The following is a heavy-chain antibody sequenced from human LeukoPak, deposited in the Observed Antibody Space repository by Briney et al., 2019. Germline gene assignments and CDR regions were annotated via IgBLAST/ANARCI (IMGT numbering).Heavy chain of an antibody. V-gene: IGHV3-11*01. D-gene: IGHD4-11*01. CDR3: ASLIVRGTVTTNYFDC. CDR2: ISSSGSTI. CDR1: GFTFSDYY. J-gene: IGHJ4*02. Sequence: GGSLRLSCAASGFTFSDYYMSWIRQAPGKGLEWVSYISSSGSTIYYADSVKGRFTISRDNTKNSLYLLMNSLRAEDTAVYYCASLIVRGTVTTNYFDCWGQGTLVTVSS.